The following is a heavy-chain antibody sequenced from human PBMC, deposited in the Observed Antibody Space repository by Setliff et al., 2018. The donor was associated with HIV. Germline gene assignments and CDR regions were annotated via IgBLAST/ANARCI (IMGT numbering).Heavy chain of an antibody. CDR1: GFTFDDYT. Sequence: HPGGSLRLSCAASGFTFDDYTMHWVRQAPGKGLEWVSLISYSGSAIHYADSVKGRFTISRDNAKNSLYLQMNSLRAEDTAVYYCARDRVVGATLDPLDLWGQGTMVTVSS. D-gene: IGHD1-26*01. CDR3: ARDRVVGATLDPLDL. CDR2: ISYSGSAI. V-gene: IGHV3-43*01. J-gene: IGHJ3*01.